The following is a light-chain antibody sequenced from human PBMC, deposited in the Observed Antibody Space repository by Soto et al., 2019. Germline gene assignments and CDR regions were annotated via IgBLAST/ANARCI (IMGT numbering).Light chain of an antibody. V-gene: IGLV3-21*02. CDR2: DDS. J-gene: IGLJ2*01. Sequence: SYELTQPPSVSVAPGQTARITCGGTNIGSKSVHWYQQKPGQAPVLVVYDDSDRPSGIPERFSGSNSGNTATLTISRVEAGDEADFYCQVWDSSSDHVVFGGGTQLPVL. CDR3: QVWDSSSDHVV. CDR1: NIGSKS.